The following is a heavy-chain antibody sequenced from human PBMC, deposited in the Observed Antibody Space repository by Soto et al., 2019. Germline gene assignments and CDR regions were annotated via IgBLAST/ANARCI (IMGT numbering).Heavy chain of an antibody. CDR3: ARTGLNREDAFDI. D-gene: IGHD2-21*01. CDR2: INHSGST. Sequence: SETLSLTCAVYGGSFSGYYWSWIRQPPGKGLEWIGEINHSGSTNYNPSLKSRVTISVDTSKNQFSLKLSSVTAADTAVYYCARTGLNREDAFDIWGQGTMVTVSS. CDR1: GGSFSGYY. J-gene: IGHJ3*02. V-gene: IGHV4-34*01.